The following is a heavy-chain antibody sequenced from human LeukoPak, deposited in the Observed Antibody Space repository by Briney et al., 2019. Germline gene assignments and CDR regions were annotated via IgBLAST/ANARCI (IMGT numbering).Heavy chain of an antibody. CDR2: INHSGST. CDR1: GGSFSGYY. J-gene: IGHJ6*02. V-gene: IGHV4-34*01. Sequence: SGTLSLTCAVYGGSFSGYYWSWIRQPPGKGLEWIGEINHSGSTNYNPSLKSRVTISVDTSKNQFSLKLSSVTAADTAVYYCASMESYCSSTSCPPPYYYGMDVWGQGTTVTVSS. D-gene: IGHD2-2*01. CDR3: ASMESYCSSTSCPPPYYYGMDV.